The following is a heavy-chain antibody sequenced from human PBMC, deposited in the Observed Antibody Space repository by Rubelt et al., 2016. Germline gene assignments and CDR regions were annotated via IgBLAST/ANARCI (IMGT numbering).Heavy chain of an antibody. D-gene: IGHD3-16*01. CDR3: ARIMITFGGVAS. CDR2: INHSGST. J-gene: IGHJ4*02. CDR1: GGSFSGYY. V-gene: IGHV4-34*01. Sequence: QVQLQQWGAGLLKPSETLSLTCAVYGGSFSGYYWSWIRQPPGKGLEWIGEINHSGSTNYNPSLKVWVTIYGATSKNQSSLKLSSVTAADTAVYYCARIMITFGGVASWGQGTLVTVSS.